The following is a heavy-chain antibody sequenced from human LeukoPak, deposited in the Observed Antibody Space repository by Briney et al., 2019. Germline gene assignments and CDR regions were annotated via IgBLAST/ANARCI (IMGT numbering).Heavy chain of an antibody. D-gene: IGHD3-3*01. CDR2: INPNSGDT. V-gene: IGHV1-2*02. Sequence: GASVKVSCKASGYTFTSYDINWVRQATGQGLEWMGWINPNSGDTNYAQKFQGRVTMTRDTSISTAYMELSRLRSDDTAVYYCARTDYDFWSGYHYYFDYWGQGTLVTVSS. CDR1: GYTFTSYD. J-gene: IGHJ4*02. CDR3: ARTDYDFWSGYHYYFDY.